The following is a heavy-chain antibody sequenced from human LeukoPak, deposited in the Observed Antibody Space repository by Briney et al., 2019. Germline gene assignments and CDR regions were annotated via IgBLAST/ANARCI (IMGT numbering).Heavy chain of an antibody. CDR3: ARVGVSDYYDSSGYYFAEYFQH. V-gene: IGHV3-53*01. CDR2: IYSDNT. CDR1: GFTVSSNS. Sequence: GGSLRLSCTVSGFTVSSNSMSWVRQAPGKGLEWVSFIYSDNTHYSDSVKGRFTISRDNSKNTLYLQMNSLRAEDTAVYYCARVGVSDYYDSSGYYFAEYFQHWGQGTLVTVSS. D-gene: IGHD3-22*01. J-gene: IGHJ1*01.